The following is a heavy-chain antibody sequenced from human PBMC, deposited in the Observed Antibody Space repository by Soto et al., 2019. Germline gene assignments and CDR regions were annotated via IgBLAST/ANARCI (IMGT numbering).Heavy chain of an antibody. CDR2: VSYSVSP. CDR1: GGSINSYY. J-gene: IGHJ4*02. Sequence: PSETLSLTCTVSGGSINSYYWSWLRQPPGKGLEWIGYVSYSVSPKYNPSLKTRVSISLDTSNNQFALKLTSVTAADTAVYYCARSAPDGILIWDYWGQGALVTVSS. CDR3: ARSAPDGILIWDY. D-gene: IGHD3-9*01. V-gene: IGHV4-59*01.